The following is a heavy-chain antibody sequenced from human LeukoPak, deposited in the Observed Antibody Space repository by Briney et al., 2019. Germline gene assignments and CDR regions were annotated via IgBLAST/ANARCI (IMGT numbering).Heavy chain of an antibody. Sequence: PSETLSLTCSVSGGSISSSSYYWGWIRQPPGKGLEWIGSIYYSGNTYNNPSLKSRVTISVDTSKNQLSLKLTSVTAADTAVYYCARYGSGSYSDDHFQHWGQGTLVTVSS. CDR2: IYYSGNT. J-gene: IGHJ1*01. V-gene: IGHV4-39*01. CDR1: GGSISSSSYY. D-gene: IGHD3-10*01. CDR3: ARYGSGSYSDDHFQH.